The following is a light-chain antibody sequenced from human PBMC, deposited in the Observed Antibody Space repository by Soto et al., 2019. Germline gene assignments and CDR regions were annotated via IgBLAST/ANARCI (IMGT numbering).Light chain of an antibody. V-gene: IGKV3-20*01. CDR1: QSVSSSY. CDR3: QQYGSSWT. J-gene: IGKJ1*01. Sequence: EIVLTQSPGTLSLSPGERATLSCRASQSVSSSYLAWYQQKPGQAPRLLIYGASSRATGIPDRFSGSGSGTDFPITISRLEPEDFAVYYCQQYGSSWTFGQGTKVEIK. CDR2: GAS.